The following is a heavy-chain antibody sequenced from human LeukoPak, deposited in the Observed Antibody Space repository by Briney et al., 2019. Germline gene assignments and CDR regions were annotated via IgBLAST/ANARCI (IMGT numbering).Heavy chain of an antibody. CDR1: GFTFSSYT. D-gene: IGHD6-19*01. J-gene: IGHJ4*02. CDR2: FSGSSDTT. V-gene: IGHV3-23*01. Sequence: AGGSLRLSCAASGFTFSSYTMSWVRQAPGKGLEWVSTFSGSSDTTYYADSVRGRFTIARDNSKNTLYLQMNSLRADDTAEYYCARGKYARSCELLLVFDYRGQGTVVTVS. CDR3: ARGKYARSCELLLVFDY.